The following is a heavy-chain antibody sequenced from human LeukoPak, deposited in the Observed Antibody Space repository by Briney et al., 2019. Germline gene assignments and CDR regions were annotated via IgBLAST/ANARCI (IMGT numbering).Heavy chain of an antibody. D-gene: IGHD3-10*01. CDR1: GGSISSYY. J-gene: IGHJ6*03. CDR2: IYTSGST. Sequence: SETLSLTCTVSGGSISSYYWSWIRQPAGKGLEWIGRIYTSGSTNYNPSLKSRITMSVDTSKNQFSLKLSSVTAADTAVYYCARDGSGSYYYYMDVWGKGTTVTVSS. CDR3: ARDGSGSYYYYMDV. V-gene: IGHV4-4*07.